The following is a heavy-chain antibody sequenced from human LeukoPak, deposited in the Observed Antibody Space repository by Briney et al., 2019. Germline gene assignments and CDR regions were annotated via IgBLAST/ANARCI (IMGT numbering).Heavy chain of an antibody. J-gene: IGHJ4*02. CDR1: GGTFSSYA. Sequence: ASVKVSCKASGGTFSSYAISWMRQAPGQGLEWMGGIIPIFGTANYAQKFQGRVTITADESTSTAYMELNSLRYEDTAVYYCAREDRSLVSFDYWGQGTLVTVSS. CDR3: AREDRSLVSFDY. CDR2: IIPIFGTA. D-gene: IGHD2-21*01. V-gene: IGHV1-69*13.